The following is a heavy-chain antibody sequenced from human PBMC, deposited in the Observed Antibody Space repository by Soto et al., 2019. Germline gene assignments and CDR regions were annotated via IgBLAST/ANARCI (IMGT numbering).Heavy chain of an antibody. D-gene: IGHD3-10*01. Sequence: GGSLRLSCTASGFPFGDYAMSWFRQAPGKGLEWVGFIRSKAYGGTTEYAASVKGRFTISRDDSKSIAYLQMNSLKTEDTAVYYCTSTPGITMVRGVIRSDYYYGMDVWGQGTTVTVSS. CDR3: TSTPGITMVRGVIRSDYYYGMDV. CDR2: IRSKAYGGTT. V-gene: IGHV3-49*03. CDR1: GFPFGDYA. J-gene: IGHJ6*02.